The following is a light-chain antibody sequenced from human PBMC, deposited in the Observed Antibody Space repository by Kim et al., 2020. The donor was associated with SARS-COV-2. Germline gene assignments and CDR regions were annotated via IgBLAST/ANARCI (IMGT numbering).Light chain of an antibody. CDR2: GAS. Sequence: RAGMSGQRDRINYLAGYQQKPGQPPIRLIYGASSRATGIPDRFSGSGSGTDFTLTITRLEPGDFAVYYCQQYSSSPATFGQGTKVDIK. J-gene: IGKJ1*01. V-gene: IGKV3-20*01. CDR1: QRDRINY. CDR3: QQYSSSPAT.